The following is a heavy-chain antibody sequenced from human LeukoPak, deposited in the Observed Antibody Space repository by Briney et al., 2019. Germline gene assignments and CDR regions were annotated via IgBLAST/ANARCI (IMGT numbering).Heavy chain of an antibody. D-gene: IGHD3-16*02. J-gene: IGHJ4*02. V-gene: IGHV3-49*04. CDR2: IRSKAYGGTT. CDR1: GFTFGDYA. CDR3: TRTFGGVIVYYFDY. Sequence: GGSLRLSCTASGFTFGDYAMSWVRQAPGKGLEWVGFIRSKAYGGTTEYAASVKGRFTISRDDSKSIAYLQMNGLKTEDTAVYYCTRTFGGVIVYYFDYWGQGTLVTVSS.